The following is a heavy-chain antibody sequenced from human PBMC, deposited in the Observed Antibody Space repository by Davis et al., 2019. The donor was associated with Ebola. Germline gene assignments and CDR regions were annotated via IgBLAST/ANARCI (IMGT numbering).Heavy chain of an antibody. V-gene: IGHV4-34*01. CDR1: GGSFSGYY. CDR3: ARGGIVVVPPDY. D-gene: IGHD2-21*01. J-gene: IGHJ4*02. Sequence: PGGSLRLSCAVYGGSFSGYYWSWIRQPPGKGLEWIGEINHSGSTNYNPSLKSRVTISVDTSKNQFSLKLSPVTAADTAVYYCARGGIVVVPPDYWGQGTLVTVSS. CDR2: INHSGST.